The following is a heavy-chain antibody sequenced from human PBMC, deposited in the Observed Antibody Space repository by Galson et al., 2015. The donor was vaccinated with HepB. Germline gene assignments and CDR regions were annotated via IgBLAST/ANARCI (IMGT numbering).Heavy chain of an antibody. D-gene: IGHD3-22*01. Sequence: TLSLTCTVSGGSISSGGYYWSWIRQHPGKGLEWIGYIYYSGSTYYNPSLKSRVTISVDTSKNQFSLKLSSVTAADTAVYYCASSVSSGYYHDWYFDLWGRGTLVTVSS. V-gene: IGHV4-31*03. CDR1: GGSISSGGYY. J-gene: IGHJ2*01. CDR3: ASSVSSGYYHDWYFDL. CDR2: IYYSGST.